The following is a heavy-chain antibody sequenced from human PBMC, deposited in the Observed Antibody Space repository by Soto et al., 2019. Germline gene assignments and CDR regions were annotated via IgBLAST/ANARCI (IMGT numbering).Heavy chain of an antibody. CDR2: IYYSGST. Sequence: LSXTCTDSGGSISSYYCSWIRQPPGKGLEWIGYIYYSGSTNYNPSLKSRVTISVDTSKNQFSLKLSSVTAADTAVYYCARTSCTNGVCYFYYGMDVWGQGTTVTVSS. CDR1: GGSISSYY. V-gene: IGHV4-59*01. CDR3: ARTSCTNGVCYFYYGMDV. J-gene: IGHJ6*02. D-gene: IGHD2-8*01.